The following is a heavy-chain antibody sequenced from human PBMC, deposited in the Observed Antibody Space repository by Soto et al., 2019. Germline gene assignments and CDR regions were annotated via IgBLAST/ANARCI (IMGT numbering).Heavy chain of an antibody. CDR1: GFTFSSYA. J-gene: IGHJ4*02. D-gene: IGHD1-1*01. CDR2: ICGSVGST. V-gene: IGHV3-23*01. CDR3: AKGAAGGFYNALDY. Sequence: EVQLLESGGGLVQPGGSLRLSCAASGFTFSSYAMSWVRQAPGKGLELVSTICGSVGSTYYADSVKGRFTISRDSSKNTLYLQMNSLRAEDTAVYYCAKGAAGGFYNALDYWGQGTLVTVSS.